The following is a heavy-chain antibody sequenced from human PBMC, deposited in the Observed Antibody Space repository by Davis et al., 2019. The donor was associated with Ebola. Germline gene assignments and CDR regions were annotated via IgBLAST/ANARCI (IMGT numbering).Heavy chain of an antibody. V-gene: IGHV3-11*06. D-gene: IGHD2-21*02. CDR2: ISSSSNYI. J-gene: IGHJ2*01. Sequence: PGGSLRLSCAASGFTFSDYYMSWIRQAPGKGLEWVSFISSSSNYIYYADSVKGRFTVSRDNAKNSLYLQMNSLRAEDTAVYYCVRDPALVVTGGGWFFGLWGRGTLVTVSS. CDR3: VRDPALVVTGGGWFFGL. CDR1: GFTFSDYY.